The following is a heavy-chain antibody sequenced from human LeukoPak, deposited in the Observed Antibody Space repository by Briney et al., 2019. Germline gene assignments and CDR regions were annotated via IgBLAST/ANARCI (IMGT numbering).Heavy chain of an antibody. J-gene: IGHJ4*02. CDR2: ISSSGSTI. Sequence: GGSLRLYCAASGFTFSSYEMNWVRQAPGKGLEWVSYISSSGSTIYYADSVKGRFTISRDNAKNSLYLQMNSLRAEDTAVYYCARVGAAADVDYWGQRTLVTVSS. V-gene: IGHV3-48*03. D-gene: IGHD6-13*01. CDR3: ARVGAAADVDY. CDR1: GFTFSSYE.